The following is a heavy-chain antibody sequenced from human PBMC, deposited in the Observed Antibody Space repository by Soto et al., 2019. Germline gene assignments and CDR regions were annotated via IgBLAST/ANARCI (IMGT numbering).Heavy chain of an antibody. CDR1: GFTFSSYG. J-gene: IGHJ6*02. CDR3: AKDGGKYYDFWSGYYSYYYGMDV. V-gene: IGHV3-30*18. CDR2: ISYDGSNK. D-gene: IGHD3-3*01. Sequence: GVSLRISRAASGFTFSSYGMHWVRQAPGKGLGWVAVISYDGSNKYYADAVKGRFTISRDNSKNTLYLQKNSLRAEDTAVYYCAKDGGKYYDFWSGYYSYYYGMDVWGQGTTVTVSS.